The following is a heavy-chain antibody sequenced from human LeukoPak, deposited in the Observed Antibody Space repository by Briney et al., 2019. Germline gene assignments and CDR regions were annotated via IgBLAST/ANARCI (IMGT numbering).Heavy chain of an antibody. Sequence: GGSLRLSCAASGFRFSAYAMNWVRQAPGKGLEWVSSIGSSGSYMYYGDSVKGRFTVSRDNAKNSLYLGMNSLRAEDTAVYYCARDDYGSGTPTIDYWGQGTLVSVAS. CDR1: GFRFSAYA. CDR3: ARDDYGSGTPTIDY. D-gene: IGHD3-16*01. CDR2: IGSSGSYM. J-gene: IGHJ4*02. V-gene: IGHV3-21*01.